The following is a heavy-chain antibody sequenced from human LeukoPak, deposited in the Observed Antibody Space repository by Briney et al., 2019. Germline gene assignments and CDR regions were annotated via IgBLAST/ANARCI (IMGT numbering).Heavy chain of an antibody. CDR3: ATLRLIVVVPAATVWFDP. CDR1: GFTFSSYW. Sequence: GRSLRLSCAASGFTFSSYWMHWVRQAPGKGLVWVSRINSDGSSTSYADSVKGRFTISRDNAKNTLYLQMNSLRAEDTAVYYCATLRLIVVVPAATVWFDPWGQGTLVTVSS. V-gene: IGHV3-74*01. J-gene: IGHJ5*02. CDR2: INSDGSST. D-gene: IGHD2-2*01.